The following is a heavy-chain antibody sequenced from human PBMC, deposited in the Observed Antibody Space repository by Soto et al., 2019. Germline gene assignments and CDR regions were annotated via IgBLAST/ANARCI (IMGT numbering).Heavy chain of an antibody. CDR1: GGSISSGGYS. V-gene: IGHV4-30-2*01. CDR2: IYHSGST. CDR3: ARRRGFPYYYGMDV. D-gene: IGHD5-12*01. Sequence: QLQLQESGSGLVKPSQTLSLTCAGSGGSISSGGYSWSWIRQPPGKGLEWIGYIYHSGSTYYNPPLKSRVTISVDRSKKQFSLKLSSVTAADTAVYYCARRRGFPYYYGMDVWGQGTTVTVSS. J-gene: IGHJ6*02.